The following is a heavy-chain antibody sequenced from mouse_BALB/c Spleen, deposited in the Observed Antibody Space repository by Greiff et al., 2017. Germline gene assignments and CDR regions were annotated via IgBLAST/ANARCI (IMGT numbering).Heavy chain of an antibody. D-gene: IGHD1-1*01. CDR2: INPSTGYT. V-gene: IGHV1-7*01. J-gene: IGHJ3*01. Sequence: QVQLKQSGAELAKPGASVKMSCKASGYTFTSYWMHWVKQRPGQGLEWIGYINPSTGYTEYNQKFKDKATLTADKSSSTAYMQLSSLTSEDSAVYYCARYPSGSSYDTYWGQGTLVTVSA. CDR3: ARYPSGSSYDTY. CDR1: GYTFTSYW.